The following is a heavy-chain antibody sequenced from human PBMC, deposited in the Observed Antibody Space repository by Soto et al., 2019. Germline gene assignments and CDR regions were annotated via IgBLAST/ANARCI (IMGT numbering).Heavy chain of an antibody. CDR1: GFTFSSYG. J-gene: IGHJ5*02. D-gene: IGHD6-6*01. CDR2: IWYDGSNK. CDR3: ARGKDIAARVNWFDP. V-gene: IGHV3-33*01. Sequence: GGSLRLSCAASGFTFSSYGMHWVRQAPGKGLEWVAVIWYDGSNKYYADSVKGRFTISRDNSKNTLYLQMNSLRAEDTAVYYCARGKDIAARVNWFDPWGQGTLVTVSS.